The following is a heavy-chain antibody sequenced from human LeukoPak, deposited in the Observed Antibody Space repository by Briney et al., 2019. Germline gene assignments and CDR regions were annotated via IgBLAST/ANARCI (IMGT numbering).Heavy chain of an antibody. J-gene: IGHJ4*02. V-gene: IGHV1-18*01. CDR1: GYTFTSYG. Sequence: GASVKVSCKASGYTFTSYGISWVRQAPGQGLEWMGWISAYNGNTNYAQKLQGRVTMTTDTSTSTAYMELRSLRSADTAVYYCARGGVRYFDWLLRMYYFDYWGQGTLVTVSS. CDR2: ISAYNGNT. CDR3: ARGGVRYFDWLLRMYYFDY. D-gene: IGHD3-9*01.